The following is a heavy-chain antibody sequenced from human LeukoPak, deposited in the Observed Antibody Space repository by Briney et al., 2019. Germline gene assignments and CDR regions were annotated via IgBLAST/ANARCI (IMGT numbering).Heavy chain of an antibody. J-gene: IGHJ4*02. D-gene: IGHD1-1*01. CDR3: ATGIEGERPSGFDY. V-gene: IGHV4-39*07. CDR2: IYYSGST. CDR1: GGSIGSYY. Sequence: PSETLSLTCTVSGGSIGSYYWGWIRQPPGKGLEWIGSIYYSGSTYYNPSLKSRVTISVDTSKNQFSLKLSSVTAADTAVYYCATGIEGERPSGFDYWGQGTLVTVSS.